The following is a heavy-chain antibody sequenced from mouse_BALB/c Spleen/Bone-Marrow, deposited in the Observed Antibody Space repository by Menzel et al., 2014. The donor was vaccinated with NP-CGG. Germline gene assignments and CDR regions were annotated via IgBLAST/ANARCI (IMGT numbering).Heavy chain of an antibody. J-gene: IGHJ2*01. V-gene: IGHV6-6*01. CDR3: VRNYGSYLY. CDR1: GFTFSDAW. CDR2: IRSKANNHAT. Sequence: EVQRVESGGGLVQPGGSMKLSCAASGFTFSDAWMDWVRQSPEKGLDWVAEIRSKANNHATFYAESVKGRFTISRDDSKSCVYLQMNTLRAEDTGTYYCVRNYGSYLYWGQGTTLTVSS. D-gene: IGHD2-1*01.